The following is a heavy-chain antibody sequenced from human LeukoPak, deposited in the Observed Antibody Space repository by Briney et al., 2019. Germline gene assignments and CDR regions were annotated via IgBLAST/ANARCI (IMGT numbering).Heavy chain of an antibody. D-gene: IGHD1-26*01. J-gene: IGHJ3*02. Sequence: GGSLRLSCAAFGFTFSSYSMNWVRQAPGKGLEWVSSISSSSSYIYYADSVKGRFTISRDNAKNSLYLQMNSLRAEDTAVYYCARMGSYSGAFDIWGQGTMVTVSS. CDR3: ARMGSYSGAFDI. CDR1: GFTFSSYS. CDR2: ISSSSSYI. V-gene: IGHV3-21*01.